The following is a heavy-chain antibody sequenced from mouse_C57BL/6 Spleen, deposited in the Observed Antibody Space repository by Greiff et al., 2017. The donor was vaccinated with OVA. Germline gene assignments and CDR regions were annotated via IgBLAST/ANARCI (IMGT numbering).Heavy chain of an antibody. CDR2: IDPENGDT. Sequence: VQLQQSGAELVRPGASVKLSCTASGFNIKDDYMHWVKQRPEQGLEWIGWIDPENGDTEYAAKFQGKATITADTSSNTAYLQLSSLTSEDTAVYYCTTPGGSSHYFDYWGQGTTLTVSS. D-gene: IGHD1-1*01. V-gene: IGHV14-4*01. CDR1: GFNIKDDY. J-gene: IGHJ2*01. CDR3: TTPGGSSHYFDY.